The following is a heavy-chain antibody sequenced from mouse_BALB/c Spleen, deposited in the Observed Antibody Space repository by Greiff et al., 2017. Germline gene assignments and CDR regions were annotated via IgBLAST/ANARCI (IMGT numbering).Heavy chain of an antibody. D-gene: IGHD2-1*01. CDR1: GFTFSSYG. CDR3: AREDYYGNYGY. Sequence: EVQLVESGGGLVKPGGSLKLSCAASGFTFSSYGMSWVRQTPDKRLELVATINSNGGSTYYPDSVKGRFTISRDNAKNTLYLQMSSLKSEDTAMYYCAREDYYGNYGYWGQGTTLTVSS. V-gene: IGHV5-6-3*01. J-gene: IGHJ2*01. CDR2: INSNGGST.